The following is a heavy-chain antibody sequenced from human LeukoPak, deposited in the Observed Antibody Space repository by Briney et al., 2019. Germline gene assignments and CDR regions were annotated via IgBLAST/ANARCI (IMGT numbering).Heavy chain of an antibody. Sequence: GGSLRLSCAASGFTFSSYGMHWVRQASGKGLEWVAVISYDGSNKYYADSVKGRFTISRDNSKNTLYLQMNSLRAEDTAVYYCAKAAKGSIAAAGNLAFDIWGQGTMVTVSS. V-gene: IGHV3-30*18. CDR2: ISYDGSNK. D-gene: IGHD6-13*01. J-gene: IGHJ3*02. CDR3: AKAAKGSIAAAGNLAFDI. CDR1: GFTFSSYG.